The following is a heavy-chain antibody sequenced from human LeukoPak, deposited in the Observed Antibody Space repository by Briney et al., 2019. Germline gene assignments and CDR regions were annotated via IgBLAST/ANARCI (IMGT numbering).Heavy chain of an antibody. V-gene: IGHV3-7*01. Sequence: PGGSLRLSCAASGFTFSSYWMSWVRQAPGKGLEWVANIKQDGSEKYYVDSVKGRSTISRDNAKNSLYLQMNSLRAEDTAVYYCARDRRLEPSHFDYWGQGTLVTVSS. CDR1: GFTFSSYW. CDR3: ARDRRLEPSHFDY. J-gene: IGHJ4*02. D-gene: IGHD1-1*01. CDR2: IKQDGSEK.